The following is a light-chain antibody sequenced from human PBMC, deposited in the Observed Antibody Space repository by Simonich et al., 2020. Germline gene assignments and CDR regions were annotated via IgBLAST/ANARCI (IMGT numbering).Light chain of an antibody. CDR2: AVS. V-gene: IGLV2-14*01. J-gene: IGLJ2*01. CDR3: SSYTSSSTV. CDR1: SSDVVGYNY. Sequence: QSALTQPASVSGSPGQSITISCTGTSSDVVGYNYVSWYQQHPGKAPKLMIYAVSKRPSGVSNRFAGSKSGNTASLTISGLQAEDEADYYCSSYTSSSTVFGGGTKLTVL.